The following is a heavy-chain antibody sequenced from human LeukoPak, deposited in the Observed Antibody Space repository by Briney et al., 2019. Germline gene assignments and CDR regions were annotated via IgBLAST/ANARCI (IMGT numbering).Heavy chain of an antibody. V-gene: IGHV4-59*01. CDR3: ARGGRVRGVIINGFDY. CDR2: IYYSGST. Sequence: SETLSLTCTVSGGSISSYYWSWIRQPPGKGLEWIGYIYYSGSTNYNPSLKSRVTISVDTSKNQFSLKLSSVTAADTAVYYCARGGRVRGVIINGFDYWGQGTLVTVSS. J-gene: IGHJ4*02. CDR1: GGSISSYY. D-gene: IGHD3-10*01.